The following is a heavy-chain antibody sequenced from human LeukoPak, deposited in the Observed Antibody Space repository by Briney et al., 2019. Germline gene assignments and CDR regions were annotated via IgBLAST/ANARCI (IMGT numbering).Heavy chain of an antibody. Sequence: SETLSLTCTVSSGSISSYYWNWIRKPPGKGLEWIGYIYYSGSTNYNPSLKSRVTISVDTSKNQFSLKLSSVTAADTAVYYCARNLYGMDVWGRGTTVTVSS. J-gene: IGHJ6*02. V-gene: IGHV4-59*01. D-gene: IGHD1-14*01. CDR3: ARNLYGMDV. CDR1: SGSISSYY. CDR2: IYYSGST.